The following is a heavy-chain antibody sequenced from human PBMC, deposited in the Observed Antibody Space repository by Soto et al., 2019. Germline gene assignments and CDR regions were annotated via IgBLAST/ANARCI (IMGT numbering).Heavy chain of an antibody. V-gene: IGHV3-30*18. D-gene: IGHD3-22*01. Sequence: QVQLVESGGGVVQPGRSLRLSCAASGFTFSSYGMHWVRQAPGKGLGWVAIISYDGNYKYYADSVKGRFTISRDNSKNTLYLQMNSLRAEDTAVYYCGKVSTYYYDSTFDYWGHGTLVTVSS. J-gene: IGHJ4*01. CDR1: GFTFSSYG. CDR3: GKVSTYYYDSTFDY. CDR2: ISYDGNYK.